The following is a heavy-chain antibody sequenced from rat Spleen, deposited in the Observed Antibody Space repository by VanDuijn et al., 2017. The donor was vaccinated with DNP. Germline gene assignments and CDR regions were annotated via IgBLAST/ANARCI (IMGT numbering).Heavy chain of an antibody. CDR2: IFYDGSST. CDR3: ARGGRSYFDY. V-gene: IGHV5-7*01. J-gene: IGHJ2*01. CDR1: GFTFSDYN. D-gene: IGHD1-11*01. Sequence: EVQLVESGGGLVQPGRSLKLSCAASGFTFSDYNMAWVRQAPKKGLEWVTTIFYDGSSTYYRDSVKGRFTISRDNAKSTLYLQMDSLRSEDTATYYCARGGRSYFDYWGHGVMVTVS.